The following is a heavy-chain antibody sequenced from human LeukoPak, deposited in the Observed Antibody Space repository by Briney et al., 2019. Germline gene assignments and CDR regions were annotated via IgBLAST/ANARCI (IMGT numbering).Heavy chain of an antibody. V-gene: IGHV3-9*01. CDR3: AKDMRRWFPGHDAFDI. J-gene: IGHJ3*02. Sequence: GGSLRLSCAASGFTFDDYAMHWVRQAPGKGVEWVSGISWNSGSIGYADSVKGRFTISRDNAKNSLYLQMNSLRAEDTALYYCAKDMRRWFPGHDAFDIWGQGTMVTVSS. CDR1: GFTFDDYA. D-gene: IGHD4-23*01. CDR2: ISWNSGSI.